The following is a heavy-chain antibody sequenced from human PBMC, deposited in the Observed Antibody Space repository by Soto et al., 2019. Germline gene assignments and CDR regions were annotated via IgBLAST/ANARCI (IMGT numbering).Heavy chain of an antibody. CDR1: GFTFSSYA. CDR3: VSGYPPFDY. V-gene: IGHV3-30-3*01. J-gene: IGHJ4*02. D-gene: IGHD3-22*01. CDR2: ISYDGSNK. Sequence: QVQLVESGGGVVQPGRSLRLSCAASGFTFSSYAMHWVRQAPGKGLEWVAVISYDGSNKYYADSVKGRFTISRDNSKNTLYLQMISLRAEDTAVYYCVSGYPPFDYWGQGTLVTVSS.